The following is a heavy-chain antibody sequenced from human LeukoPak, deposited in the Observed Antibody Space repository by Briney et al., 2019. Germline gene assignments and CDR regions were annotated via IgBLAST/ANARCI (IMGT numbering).Heavy chain of an antibody. Sequence: GGSLRLSCAASGFTFSSYAMSWVRQAPGKGLEWVSAISGSGGSTYYADSVKGRFTISRDNSKNTLYLQMNSLRAEDTAVYYCAKDIRGYSYGYRLGSVDYWGQGTLVTVSS. V-gene: IGHV3-23*01. D-gene: IGHD5-18*01. CDR1: GFTFSSYA. CDR3: AKDIRGYSYGYRLGSVDY. CDR2: ISGSGGST. J-gene: IGHJ4*02.